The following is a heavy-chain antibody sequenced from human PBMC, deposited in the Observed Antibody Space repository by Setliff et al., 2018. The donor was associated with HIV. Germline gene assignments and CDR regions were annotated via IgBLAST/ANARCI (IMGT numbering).Heavy chain of an antibody. CDR2: IYKSGTT. J-gene: IGHJ4*02. V-gene: IGHV4-59*08. D-gene: IGHD2-21*02. Sequence: PSETLSLTCTVSGGSISSHYWSWIRQPPGKGLEWIGYIYKSGTTNYSPSLKSRVTISAGPSKNQFSLKLTSVTAADTAVYYCGRLSETAMASFDSWGQGILVTVSS. CDR1: GGSISSHY. CDR3: GRLSETAMASFDS.